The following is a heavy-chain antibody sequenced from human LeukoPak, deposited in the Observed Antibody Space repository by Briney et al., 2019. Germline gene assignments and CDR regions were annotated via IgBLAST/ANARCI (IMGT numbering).Heavy chain of an antibody. Sequence: VASVKVSCKASGYTFTEYGITWVRQAPGQGLEWMGWINAYSGNTNYVQNLQGRVTMTTDTSTSTVYMELRSLRSDDTAVYYCARADDFWSGYYVGFDYWGQGTLVTVSS. CDR2: INAYSGNT. CDR1: GYTFTEYG. V-gene: IGHV1-18*01. D-gene: IGHD3-3*01. CDR3: ARADDFWSGYYVGFDY. J-gene: IGHJ4*02.